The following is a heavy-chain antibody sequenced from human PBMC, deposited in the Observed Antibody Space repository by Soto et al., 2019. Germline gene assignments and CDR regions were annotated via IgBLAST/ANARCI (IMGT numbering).Heavy chain of an antibody. D-gene: IGHD4-17*01. CDR2: IYFSGST. Sequence: SETLSLTCTVSGDSISNYYWAWIRQPPGKGLEWIGYIYFSGSTNYNPSLKSRVTISLDTSKNQFSLNLTSVTAADTAVYYCASASFGTVTFDYWGQGTLVTVSS. V-gene: IGHV4-59*01. CDR3: ASASFGTVTFDY. CDR1: GDSISNYY. J-gene: IGHJ4*02.